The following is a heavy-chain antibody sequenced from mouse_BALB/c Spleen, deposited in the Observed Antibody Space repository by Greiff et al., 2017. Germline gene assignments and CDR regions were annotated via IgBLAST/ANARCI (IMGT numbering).Heavy chain of an antibody. CDR2: IYPGNSDT. CDR3: TRGKYGNYVDY. D-gene: IGHD2-10*02. J-gene: IGHJ2*01. V-gene: IGHV1-5*01. Sequence: EVKLVESGTVLARPGASVKMSCKASGYSFTSYWMHWVKQRPGQGLEWIGAIYPGNSDTSYNQKFKGKAKLTAVTSASTAYMELSSLTNEDSAVYYCTRGKYGNYVDYWGQGTTLTVSS. CDR1: GYSFTSYW.